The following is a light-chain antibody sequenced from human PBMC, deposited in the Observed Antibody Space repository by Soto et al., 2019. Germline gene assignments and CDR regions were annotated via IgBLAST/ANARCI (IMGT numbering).Light chain of an antibody. CDR3: QAWDSGTEV. V-gene: IGLV3-1*01. J-gene: IGLJ2*01. Sequence: SYELIQPPSVSVSPGQTASITCSGDKLGDKYACWYQQKPGQSPVLVIYKDTKRPSGIPERFSGSNSGNTATLTISGTQALDEADYYCQAWDSGTEVFGGGTQLTVL. CDR2: KDT. CDR1: KLGDKY.